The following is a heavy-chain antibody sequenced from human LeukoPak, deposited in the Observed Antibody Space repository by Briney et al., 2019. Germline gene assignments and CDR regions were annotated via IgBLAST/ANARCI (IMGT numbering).Heavy chain of an antibody. Sequence: GGSLRLSCAASGFTFSSYGMHWVRQAPGKGLEWVAFIRYDGSNKYYADSVKGRFTISRDNSKNTLYLQMNSLRAEDTAVYYCAKTASVVPAARYGYWGQGTLVTVSS. CDR2: IRYDGSNK. CDR3: AKTASVVPAARYGY. D-gene: IGHD2-2*01. J-gene: IGHJ4*02. V-gene: IGHV3-30*02. CDR1: GFTFSSYG.